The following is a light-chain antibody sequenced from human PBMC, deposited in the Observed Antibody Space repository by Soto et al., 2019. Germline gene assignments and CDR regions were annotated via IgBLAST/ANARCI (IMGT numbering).Light chain of an antibody. Sequence: EIVLTQSPGTLSLSPGERATLSCRASQSVSSSYLAWYQHKPGQAPRLLIYGASSRATGIPDRFSGSGSGTDFTLTISRLEPEEFAVYYCQQYGSSSWTFGQGTKVDVK. CDR1: QSVSSSY. V-gene: IGKV3-20*01. CDR3: QQYGSSSWT. CDR2: GAS. J-gene: IGKJ1*01.